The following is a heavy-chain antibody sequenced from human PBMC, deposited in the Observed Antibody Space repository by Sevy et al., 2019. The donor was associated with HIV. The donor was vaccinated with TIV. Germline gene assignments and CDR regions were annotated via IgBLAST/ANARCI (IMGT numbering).Heavy chain of an antibody. CDR2: VSRYNA. Sequence: ASVKVSCKASGYTFENYGLGWVRQAPGQGLEWMGWVSRYNANDAQHLQGRVTMTTDTSTSTAYMELRSLRSDDTAVYYCAMAPSGSQGPGQYFQHWGQGTLVTVS. V-gene: IGHV1-18*01. D-gene: IGHD1-26*01. J-gene: IGHJ1*01. CDR1: GYTFENYG. CDR3: AMAPSGSQGPGQYFQH.